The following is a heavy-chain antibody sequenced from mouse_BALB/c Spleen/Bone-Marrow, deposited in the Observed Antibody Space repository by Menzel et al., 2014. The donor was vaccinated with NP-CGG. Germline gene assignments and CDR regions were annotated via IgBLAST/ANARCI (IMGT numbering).Heavy chain of an antibody. CDR2: INPSNGGT. V-gene: IGHV1S81*02. Sequence: QVQLQQSGAELVKPGASVKLSCKASGYTFTSYYMYWVKQRPGQGLEWIGGINPSNGGTNFNEKFKSKATLTVDKSSSTAYMQLSSLTSEDSAVYYCTRSEPFACWGQGTLVTVSA. CDR1: GYTFTSYY. J-gene: IGHJ3*01. CDR3: TRSEPFAC.